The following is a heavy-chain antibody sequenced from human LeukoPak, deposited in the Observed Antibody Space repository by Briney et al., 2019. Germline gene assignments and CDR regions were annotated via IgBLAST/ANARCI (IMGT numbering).Heavy chain of an antibody. Sequence: GGSLRLSCAASGFTFSSYAMTWVRQAPGKGLEWVSYISSSSSTIYYADSVKGRFTISRDNAKNSLYLQMNSLRAEDTAVYYCARDAPGGVAGPGAFDIWGQGTMVTVSS. V-gene: IGHV3-48*01. CDR3: ARDAPGGVAGPGAFDI. CDR2: ISSSSSTI. D-gene: IGHD6-19*01. CDR1: GFTFSSYA. J-gene: IGHJ3*02.